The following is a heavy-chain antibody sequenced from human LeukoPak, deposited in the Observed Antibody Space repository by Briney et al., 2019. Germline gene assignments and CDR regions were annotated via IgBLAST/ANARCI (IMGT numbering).Heavy chain of an antibody. CDR1: GFTFSSYA. Sequence: GGSLRLSCAASGFTFSSYAMSWVCQAPGKGLEWVSAISGSGGSTYYADSVKGRFTISRDNSKNTLYLQMNSLRAEDTAVYYCAKDGYGDYGYYFDYWGQGTLVTVSS. V-gene: IGHV3-23*01. J-gene: IGHJ4*02. CDR3: AKDGYGDYGYYFDY. CDR2: ISGSGGST. D-gene: IGHD4-17*01.